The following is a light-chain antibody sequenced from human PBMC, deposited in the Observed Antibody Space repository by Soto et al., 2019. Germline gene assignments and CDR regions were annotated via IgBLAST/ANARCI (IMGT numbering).Light chain of an antibody. J-gene: IGKJ2*01. CDR2: GSS. CDR3: QQYGSSPFT. CDR1: QSVSTNY. V-gene: IGKV3-20*01. Sequence: EIVLTQSPDTLSLSPGDRATLSCRASQSVSTNYVAWYQQKPGQAPRLLTRGSSSRATGIPDRFSGRGFGTDFTLVISRLEPEDFAVYYCQQYGSSPFTFGQGTKLEIK.